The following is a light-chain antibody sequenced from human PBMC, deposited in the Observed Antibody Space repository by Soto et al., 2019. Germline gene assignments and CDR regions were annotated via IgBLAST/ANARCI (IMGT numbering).Light chain of an antibody. CDR3: QQYVSSPPSWT. Sequence: ETVLTQSPGTLSLSPGERATLACRASQSVSSSYLAWYHQKPGQAPRLLIYGASTRATGIPDRFSGGGSGTDFTLTISRLEPEDFAVYYCQQYVSSPPSWTFGQGTKVEI. J-gene: IGKJ1*01. V-gene: IGKV3-20*01. CDR2: GAS. CDR1: QSVSSSY.